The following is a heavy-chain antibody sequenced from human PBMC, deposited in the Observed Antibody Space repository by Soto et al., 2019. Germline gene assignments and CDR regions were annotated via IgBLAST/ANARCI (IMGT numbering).Heavy chain of an antibody. CDR2: IYYSGSA. V-gene: IGHV4-59*08. Sequence: QVQLQESGPGLVKPSDTLSLTCTVSGGSISTYYWSWIRQPPGKGLEWIGYIYYSGSANYNPSLNSRVTISVYTSKNQFSLRLGSVTAADTAVYYCARQEGYYYYIDVWGKGTTVTVSS. CDR1: GGSISTYY. CDR3: ARQEGYYYYIDV. J-gene: IGHJ6*03.